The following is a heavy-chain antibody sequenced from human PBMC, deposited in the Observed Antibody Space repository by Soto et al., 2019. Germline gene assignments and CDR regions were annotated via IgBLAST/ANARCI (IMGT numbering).Heavy chain of an antibody. Sequence: SSQSRSLTCPLSGYSLISSYSWSWIRLTPGKRREWTGSIPHSGTAIYNPSLSRRVCIPKAPSNNHISLSLNYLTATATAVHYFAMASGGHSGWGHWSDPWGQGTLVTVSS. V-gene: IGHV4-38-2*01. D-gene: IGHD2-21*02. CDR2: IPHSGTA. CDR3: AMASGGHSGWGHWSDP. J-gene: IGHJ5*02. CDR1: GYSLISSYS.